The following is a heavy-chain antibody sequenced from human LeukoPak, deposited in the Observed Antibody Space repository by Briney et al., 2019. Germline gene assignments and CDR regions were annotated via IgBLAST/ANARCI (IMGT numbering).Heavy chain of an antibody. V-gene: IGHV3-21*01. J-gene: IGHJ4*02. CDR3: ARASPMTTVTTFNDY. CDR1: GFTFSSYC. D-gene: IGHD4-17*01. CDR2: ISSSGNYI. Sequence: GGSLRLSCAASGFTFSSYCMNWVRQAPGKGLEWVSSISSSGNYIYYADSVKGRFTISRDNAKNSLFLQMNSLRAEETAVYYCARASPMTTVTTFNDYWGQGTLVTVSS.